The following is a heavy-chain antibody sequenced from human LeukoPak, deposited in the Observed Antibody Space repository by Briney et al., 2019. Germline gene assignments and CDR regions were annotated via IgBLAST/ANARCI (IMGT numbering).Heavy chain of an antibody. CDR1: GYTFTSYG. D-gene: IGHD2-21*02. V-gene: IGHV1-18*01. J-gene: IGHJ5*02. CDR2: ISAYNGNT. CDR3: ARDRGVTSRNCSGDCYSNWFDP. Sequence: ASVKVSCKASGYTFTSYGISWVRQAPGQGLEWMGWISAYNGNTNYAQKLQGRVTMTTDTSTSTAYMELRSLRSDDTAVYYCARDRGVTSRNCSGDCYSNWFDPWGQGTLVTVSS.